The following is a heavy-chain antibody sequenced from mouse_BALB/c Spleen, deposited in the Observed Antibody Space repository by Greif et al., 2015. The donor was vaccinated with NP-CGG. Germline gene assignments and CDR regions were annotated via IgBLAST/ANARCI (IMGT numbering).Heavy chain of an antibody. J-gene: IGHJ3*01. D-gene: IGHD3-1*01. V-gene: IGHV7-3*02. Sequence: EVKLVESGGGLVQPGGSLRLSCATSGFTFTDYYMSWVRQPPGKALEWLGFIRNKANGYTTEYSASVKGRFTISRDNSQSILYLQMNTLRAEDSATYYCARDIRQLGLPSFAYRGQGTLVTVSA. CDR1: GFTFTDYY. CDR2: IRNKANGYTT. CDR3: ARDIRQLGLPSFAY.